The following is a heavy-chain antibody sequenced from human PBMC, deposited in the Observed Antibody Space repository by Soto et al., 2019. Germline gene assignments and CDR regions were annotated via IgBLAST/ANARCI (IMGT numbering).Heavy chain of an antibody. CDR3: SRSIAIVGRLLFDD. Sequence: SATFCYHASLYSLNRQSLHGVLRAPGQGLEWMGMIKPGDGSTRYEQKFQGRVTVTSDTSTGSVYMELRSLRSEDTAFYYCSRSIAIVGRLLFDDWGQGTLVTVSS. J-gene: IGHJ4*02. V-gene: IGHV1-46*02. CDR2: IKPGDGST. D-gene: IGHD1-26*01. CDR1: LYSLNRQS.